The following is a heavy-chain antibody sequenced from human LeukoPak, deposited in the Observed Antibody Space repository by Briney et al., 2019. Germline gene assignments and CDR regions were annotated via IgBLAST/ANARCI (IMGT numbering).Heavy chain of an antibody. CDR1: GGFISSGGYS. CDR3: AREGRSSWYGPNYFDY. J-gene: IGHJ4*02. Sequence: PSETLSLTCAVSGGFISSGGYSWSWIRQPPGQGLEWIGYIYHSGSTYYNPSLKSRVTISVDRSKNQFSLKLSSVTAADTAVYYCAREGRSSWYGPNYFDYWGQGTLVTVSS. CDR2: IYHSGST. D-gene: IGHD6-13*01. V-gene: IGHV4-30-2*01.